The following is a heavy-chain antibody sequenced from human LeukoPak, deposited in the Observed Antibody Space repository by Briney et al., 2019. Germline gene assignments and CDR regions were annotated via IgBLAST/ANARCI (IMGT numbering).Heavy chain of an antibody. J-gene: IGHJ6*03. CDR3: ARGLFNSGWYPLYYYYYMDV. V-gene: IGHV4-61*02. Sequence: PSETLSLTCTVSGYSISSGTYYWSWIRQPAGKGLEWIGRIYTNGSTNYNPSLKSRVTISVDTSKNQFSLKLSSVTAADTAVYYCARGLFNSGWYPLYYYYYMDVWGKGTTVTISS. CDR1: GYSISSGTYY. CDR2: IYTNGST. D-gene: IGHD6-19*01.